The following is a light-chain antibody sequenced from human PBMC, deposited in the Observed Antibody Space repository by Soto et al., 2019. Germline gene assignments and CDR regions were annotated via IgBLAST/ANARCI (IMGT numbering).Light chain of an antibody. CDR2: DVS. CDR1: SSDVGGYNS. Sequence: QSVLTQPRSVSGSPGQSVTISCTGTSSDVGGYNSVSWYQQHPGKAPKVMIYDVSKRPSGVPDRFSGSKSGNTASLTISGLQAEDEADYYCCSYTGNWIFGTGTKLTVL. CDR3: CSYTGNWI. J-gene: IGLJ1*01. V-gene: IGLV2-11*01.